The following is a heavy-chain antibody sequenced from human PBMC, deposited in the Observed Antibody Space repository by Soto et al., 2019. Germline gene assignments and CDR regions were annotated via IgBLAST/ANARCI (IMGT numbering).Heavy chain of an antibody. CDR3: ARVSRPYVNDY. CDR2: INGNGGNT. Sequence: TGGSLRLSXAASGFTFSSYVMSWVRQAPGKGLEWVSSINGNGGNTSYADSVKGRFTISRDNAKNTLYLQMNSLRAEDTAMYYCARVSRPYVNDYWGQGTLVTV. CDR1: GFTFSSYV. J-gene: IGHJ4*02. D-gene: IGHD3-10*02. V-gene: IGHV3-23*01.